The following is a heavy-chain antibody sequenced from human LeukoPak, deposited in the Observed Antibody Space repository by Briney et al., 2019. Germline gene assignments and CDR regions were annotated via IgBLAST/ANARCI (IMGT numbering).Heavy chain of an antibody. J-gene: IGHJ4*02. CDR3: AKDFIAFSDWEPLGF. CDR1: GFTFSNYW. V-gene: IGHV3-74*01. D-gene: IGHD1-26*01. Sequence: PGGSLRLSCAASGFTFSNYWMHWVRQGPGKGLVWVSRINTDGTNADYADSVKGRFTTSRDNAKNTLYLQMNSLRVDDTAVYFCAKDFIAFSDWEPLGFWGQGILVTVSS. CDR2: INTDGTNA.